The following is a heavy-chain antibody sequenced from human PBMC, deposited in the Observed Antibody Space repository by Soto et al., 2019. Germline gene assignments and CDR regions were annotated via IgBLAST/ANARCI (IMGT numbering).Heavy chain of an antibody. D-gene: IGHD2-21*01. V-gene: IGHV3-48*03. J-gene: IGHJ6*02. CDR2: ISQSGSSK. Sequence: SLRVPCAASGCTCSGHGMNRVLQATGKGLEWISYISQSGSSKYYADSVRGRFTISRDNAKNSLYLQMNSLRGDDSAVYVCARETFVVVSATVQLFFGMDVWGQGPTGTVSS. CDR1: GCTCSGHG. CDR3: ARETFVVVSATVQLFFGMDV.